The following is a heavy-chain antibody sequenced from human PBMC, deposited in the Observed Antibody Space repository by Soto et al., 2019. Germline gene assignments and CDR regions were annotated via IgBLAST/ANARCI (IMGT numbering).Heavy chain of an antibody. CDR3: ARTKCSGGSCYSSSLDY. Sequence: SERMSLARTVCGGSITTVGYDWRWIRQLPGKGLEWIGHRYYSESTYYNPSLKSRVSRSLDTSKNQFTLKLSFVTAADTAMYYCARTKCSGGSCYSSSLDYWGQGTPVTVSS. J-gene: IGHJ4*02. V-gene: IGHV4-31*02. CDR1: GGSITTVGYD. CDR2: RYYSEST. D-gene: IGHD2-15*01.